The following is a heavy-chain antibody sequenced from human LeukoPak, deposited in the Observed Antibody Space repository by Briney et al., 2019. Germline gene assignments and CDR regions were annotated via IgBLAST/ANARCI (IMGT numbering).Heavy chain of an antibody. D-gene: IGHD4-23*01. CDR3: ARDRRPSIYGGLDS. V-gene: IGHV3-7*01. CDR1: GFTFSDYW. CDR2: IKQDGSEK. J-gene: IGHJ5*02. Sequence: PGGSLRLSCAASGFTFSDYWMSWVRQPPGKGLEWVANIKQDGSEKYYVDSVKGRFTISRDNAKNSLYLQMNSLAAEDTAVYYCARDRRPSIYGGLDSWGQGTLVTVSS.